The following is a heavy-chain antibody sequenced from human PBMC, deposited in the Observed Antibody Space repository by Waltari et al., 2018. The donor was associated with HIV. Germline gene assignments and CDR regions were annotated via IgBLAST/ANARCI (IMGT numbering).Heavy chain of an antibody. CDR2: IIPMFGTP. J-gene: IGHJ6*03. D-gene: IGHD7-27*01. V-gene: IGHV1-69*01. CDR1: GGTFSSYA. Sequence: QVHLVQSGAEMKKPGSSVKVSCKASGGTFSSYAISWVRQAPGQGLEWMGGIIPMFGTPNYAQKFLGRVTITADESTSTAYMELSSLRFEDTAIYYCATHYLGPSRYYHYMDVWGKGTTVTVSS. CDR3: ATHYLGPSRYYHYMDV.